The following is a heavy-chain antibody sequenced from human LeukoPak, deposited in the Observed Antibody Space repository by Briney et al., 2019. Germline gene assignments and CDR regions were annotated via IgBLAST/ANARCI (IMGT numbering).Heavy chain of an antibody. CDR3: ARGQGTPTQLFGVVIIDGWFDP. D-gene: IGHD3-3*01. CDR2: ISAYNGNT. V-gene: IGHV1-18*01. J-gene: IGHJ5*02. Sequence: ASVKVSCKASGYTFTNYGISWVRQAPGQGLEWMGWISAYNGNTNYAQKLQGRVTLTTDTSTSTAYMELRSLRSEDTAVYYCARGQGTPTQLFGVVIIDGWFDPWGQGTLVTVSS. CDR1: GYTFTNYG.